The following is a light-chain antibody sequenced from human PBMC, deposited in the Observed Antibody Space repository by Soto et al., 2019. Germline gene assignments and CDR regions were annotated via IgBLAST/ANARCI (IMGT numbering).Light chain of an antibody. CDR2: GTS. J-gene: IGKJ4*01. Sequence: EIVLTQSPATLSLSPGERATLSCRASQSIHTSLAWYQQKPGQAPRLLIYGTSSRATGIPARFSGSGSGTEFTLTISSMQSEDFAVYYCQQYNNWPPVTFGGGTKVDIK. CDR3: QQYNNWPPVT. V-gene: IGKV3D-15*01. CDR1: QSIHTS.